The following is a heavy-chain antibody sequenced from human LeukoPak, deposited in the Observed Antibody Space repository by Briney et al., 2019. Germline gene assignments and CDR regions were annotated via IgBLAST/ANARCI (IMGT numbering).Heavy chain of an antibody. CDR2: IYYSGST. D-gene: IGHD3-3*01. V-gene: IGHV4-39*07. CDR1: GRYISSSSYY. J-gene: IGHJ4*02. CDR3: ARDMSWSGLYALDY. Sequence: SETLSLICTVSGRYISSSSYYWGWIRQPPGKGLGWIGSIYYSGSTYYNPSLKSRVTISVDTSKNQFSLKLTSVTAADTAVYYCARDMSWSGLYALDYWGQGTLVTVSS.